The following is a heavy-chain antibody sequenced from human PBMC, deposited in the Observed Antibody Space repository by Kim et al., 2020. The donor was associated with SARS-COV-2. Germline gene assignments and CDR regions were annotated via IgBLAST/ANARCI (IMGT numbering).Heavy chain of an antibody. J-gene: IGHJ6*02. Sequence: SETLSLTCTVSGGSISSSSYYWGWIRQPPGKGLEWIGSIYYSGSTYYNPSLKSRVTISVDTSKNQFSLKLSSVTAADTAVYYCARTALGRGDFWSGYYTDYYYGMDVWGQGTTVTVSS. V-gene: IGHV4-39*01. CDR1: GGSISSSSYY. CDR2: IYYSGST. D-gene: IGHD3-3*01. CDR3: ARTALGRGDFWSGYYTDYYYGMDV.